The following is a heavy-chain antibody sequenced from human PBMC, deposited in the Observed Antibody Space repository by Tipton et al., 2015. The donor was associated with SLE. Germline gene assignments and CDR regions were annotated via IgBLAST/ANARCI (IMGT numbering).Heavy chain of an antibody. J-gene: IGHJ4*02. D-gene: IGHD3-10*01. V-gene: IGHV4-61*05. CDR3: AGGFYYVSGTFSDFEY. CDR2: IHHRGTT. Sequence: LRLSCTVSGGSISSSSFYWGWIRQPPGKGLELIGEIHHRGTTNYNTSLKSRVTISVDKSKSQFSLKLSSVTAADTAVYYCAGGFYYVSGTFSDFEYWGQGTLSTVSS. CDR1: GGSISSSSFY.